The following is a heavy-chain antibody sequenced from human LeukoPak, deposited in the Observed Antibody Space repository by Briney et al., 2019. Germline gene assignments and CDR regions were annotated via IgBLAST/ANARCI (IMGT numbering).Heavy chain of an antibody. CDR3: AIGSGSPFDY. V-gene: IGHV4-34*01. CDR1: GVSFSGYY. Sequence: SETLSLTCAVYGVSFSGYYWSWIRQPPGKGLEWIGEINHSGSTNYNPSLKSRVTISVDTSKNQFSLKLSSVTAADTAVYYCAIGSGSPFDYWGQGTLVTVSS. J-gene: IGHJ4*02. CDR2: INHSGST. D-gene: IGHD1-26*01.